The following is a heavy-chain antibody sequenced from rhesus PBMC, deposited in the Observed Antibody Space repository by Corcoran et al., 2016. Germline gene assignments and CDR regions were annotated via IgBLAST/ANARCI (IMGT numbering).Heavy chain of an antibody. V-gene: IGHV4-160*01. CDR2: NHGSVENT. CDR1: GGSITTYY. D-gene: IGHD1-20*01. CDR3: AKLISSWNNPAFDF. J-gene: IGHJ3*01. Sequence: QVQLQESGPGLVKPSETLTLTCAVSGGSITTYYWSWIRQSPGKGLEWIGRNHGSVENTDYRPSLKIRGTISIDTSKTQLPLKLTSVTAADTAVYFCAKLISSWNNPAFDFWGQGLRVTVSS.